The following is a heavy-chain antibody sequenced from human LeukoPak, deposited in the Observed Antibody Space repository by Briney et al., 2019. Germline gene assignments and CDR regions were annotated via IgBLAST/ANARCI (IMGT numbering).Heavy chain of an antibody. D-gene: IGHD3-10*01. CDR2: LYYSGST. J-gene: IGHJ4*02. Sequence: SETLSLTCSVSGGSISSSSYYWGWLRQPPVAGLEWIGRLYYSGSTYYNASLKSRVTISVDTYKNQFSLKLNSVTAADTAVYYCARHVSSMVRGLMYFDYWGQGTLVTVSS. V-gene: IGHV4-39*01. CDR1: GGSISSSSYY. CDR3: ARHVSSMVRGLMYFDY.